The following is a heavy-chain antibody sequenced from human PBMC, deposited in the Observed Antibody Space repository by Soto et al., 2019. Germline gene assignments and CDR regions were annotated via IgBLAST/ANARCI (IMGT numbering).Heavy chain of an antibody. CDR2: INPNSGGT. J-gene: IGHJ4*02. D-gene: IGHD6-19*01. Sequence: ASVKVSCKASGYTFTGYCMHWVRQAPGQGLEWMGWINPNSGGTNYAQKFQGWVTMTRDTSISTAYMELSRLRSDDTAVYYCARNIAVAGDIYFDYWGQGTLATVSS. V-gene: IGHV1-2*04. CDR1: GYTFTGYC. CDR3: ARNIAVAGDIYFDY.